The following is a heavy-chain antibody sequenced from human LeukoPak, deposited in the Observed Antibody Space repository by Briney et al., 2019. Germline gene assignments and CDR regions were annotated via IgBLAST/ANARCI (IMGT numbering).Heavy chain of an antibody. Sequence: SSQTLSLTCTVSGGSISSGGYYWSWIRQHPGKGLEWIGYIYYSGSTYYNPSLKSRVTISVDTSKNQFSLKLSSVTAADTAVHYCASTLDCGGDCYYDYWGQGTLVTVSS. J-gene: IGHJ4*02. CDR3: ASTLDCGGDCYYDY. D-gene: IGHD2-21*02. V-gene: IGHV4-31*03. CDR1: GGSISSGGYY. CDR2: IYYSGST.